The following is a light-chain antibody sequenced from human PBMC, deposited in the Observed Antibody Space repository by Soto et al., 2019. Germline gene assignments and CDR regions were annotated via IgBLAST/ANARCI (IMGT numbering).Light chain of an antibody. V-gene: IGKV3-20*01. CDR2: GAS. CDR3: QHYGTSLLT. CDR1: QSVSSSY. J-gene: IGKJ4*01. Sequence: EIVLTQSPGTLSLSPGERATLSCRASQSVSSSYLAWYQQKPGQAPRLLIYGASSRATGIPDRFGGSGSGTDFTLIIARLEPEDFAVYYCQHYGTSLLTFGGGTKVEIK.